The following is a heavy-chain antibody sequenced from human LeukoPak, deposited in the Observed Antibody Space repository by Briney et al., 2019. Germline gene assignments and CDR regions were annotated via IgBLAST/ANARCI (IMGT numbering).Heavy chain of an antibody. V-gene: IGHV3-64*01. J-gene: IGHJ6*02. CDR1: GFTFSMYA. CDR2: ISSDGGST. CDR3: VNYGMDV. Sequence: PGGSLRLSCAASGFTFSMYAMHWVRQAPGKGLEYVSAISSDGGSTYYANSVKGRFTISTDNSKNTLYLQMGSLRAEDMAVYYCVNYGMDVWGQGTTVTVPS.